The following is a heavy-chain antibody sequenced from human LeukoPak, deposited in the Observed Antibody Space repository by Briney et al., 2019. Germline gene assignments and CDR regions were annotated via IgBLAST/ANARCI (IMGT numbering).Heavy chain of an antibody. CDR1: GFTFSSYG. V-gene: IGHV3-30*18. J-gene: IGHJ6*02. CDR2: ISYDGSNK. D-gene: IGHD5-18*01. CDR3: AKDGRGAAQLWASYYYYGMDV. Sequence: GRSLRLSCAASGFTFSSYGMHWVRQAPGKGLGRVAVISYDGSNKYYADSVKGRFTISRDNSKNTLYLQMNSLRAEDTAVYYCAKDGRGAAQLWASYYYYGMDVWGQGTTVTVSS.